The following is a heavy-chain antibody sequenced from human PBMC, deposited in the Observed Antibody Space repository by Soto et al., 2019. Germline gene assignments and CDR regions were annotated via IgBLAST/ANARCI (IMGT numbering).Heavy chain of an antibody. CDR1: GITLINHA. Sequence: PGGSLRLSCVASGITLINHAMTWVRQAPGKGLEWVSTVSESGSVTYYADSVKGRFTISRDNSKNTLYLQLTNLRVEDTAVYYCVPGSSGTRGEDSWGPGALVTV. CDR2: VSESGSVT. J-gene: IGHJ4*02. V-gene: IGHV3-23*01. CDR3: VPGSSGTRGEDS. D-gene: IGHD1-1*01.